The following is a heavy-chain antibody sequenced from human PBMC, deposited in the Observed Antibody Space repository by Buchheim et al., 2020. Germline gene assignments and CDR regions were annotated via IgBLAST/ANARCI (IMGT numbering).Heavy chain of an antibody. D-gene: IGHD3-3*01. J-gene: IGHJ6*02. CDR3: ARGSLTIFGVVMPSHGYGMDV. Sequence: QVQLVESGGGVVQPGRSLRLSCAASGFTFSSYGMHWVRQAPGKGLEWVAVIWYDGSNKYYADSVKGRFTISSANSKNPLYLQMNSLRAEDTAVYYCARGSLTIFGVVMPSHGYGMDVWGQGTT. CDR1: GFTFSSYG. V-gene: IGHV3-33*01. CDR2: IWYDGSNK.